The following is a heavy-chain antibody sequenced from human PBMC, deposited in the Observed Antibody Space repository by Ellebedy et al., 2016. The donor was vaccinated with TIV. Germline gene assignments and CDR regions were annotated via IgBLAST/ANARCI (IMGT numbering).Heavy chain of an antibody. J-gene: IGHJ3*02. D-gene: IGHD3-22*01. V-gene: IGHV3-21*01. CDR1: GFTFSTYT. CDR2: ISSSSYYI. Sequence: PGGSLRLSYAASGFTFSTYTMNWVRQAPGKGLQWVSSISSSSYYIYYADSVKGLFTISRDNAKNSLYLQMNSLRAEDTAVYYCARFYASSDSATFDIWGQGTMVTVSA. CDR3: ARFYASSDSATFDI.